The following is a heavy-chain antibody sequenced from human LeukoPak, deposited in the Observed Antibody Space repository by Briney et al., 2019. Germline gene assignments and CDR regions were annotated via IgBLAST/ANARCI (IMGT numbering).Heavy chain of an antibody. D-gene: IGHD6-19*01. Sequence: HTGGSLRLSCTTSGFTFATYSMSWVRQAPGQGLEWVASIFGSARKIYHADSVKGRFTVSRDNYKNTLYLQMNGLRVEDTALYYCVKERVPDSGWSFDVWGRGTMVTVSA. CDR3: VKERVPDSGWSFDV. J-gene: IGHJ3*01. CDR1: GFTFATYS. V-gene: IGHV3-23*01. CDR2: IFGSARKI.